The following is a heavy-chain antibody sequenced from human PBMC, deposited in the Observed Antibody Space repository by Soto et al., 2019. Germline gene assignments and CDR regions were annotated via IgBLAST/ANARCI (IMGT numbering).Heavy chain of an antibody. D-gene: IGHD4-17*01. CDR2: INAGSSTI. CDR1: GFTLSPYH. Sequence: EVQLVESGGGLVQPGGSLRLSCAASGFTLSPYHMDWVRQAPGKGLEWVAYINAGSSTIHYAGSVRGRFTISRDNAKNSLYRQMDSLRAEDTAVYYCARDGSTVTTNFHYAMDVWGQGTTVTVSS. V-gene: IGHV3-48*03. J-gene: IGHJ6*02. CDR3: ARDGSTVTTNFHYAMDV.